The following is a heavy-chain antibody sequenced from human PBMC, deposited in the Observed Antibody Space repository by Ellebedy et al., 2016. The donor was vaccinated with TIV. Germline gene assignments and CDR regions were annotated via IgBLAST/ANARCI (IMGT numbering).Heavy chain of an antibody. CDR2: ISGSGVST. Sequence: GESLKISCAASGFTFSSYAMTWVRQAPGKGLEWVSAISGSGVSTYYADSVKGRFTISRDNSKNTLYLQMNSLRAEDTAVYYCAKRISSGWSYYFDYWGQGTLVTVSS. D-gene: IGHD6-19*01. J-gene: IGHJ4*02. CDR3: AKRISSGWSYYFDY. CDR1: GFTFSSYA. V-gene: IGHV3-23*01.